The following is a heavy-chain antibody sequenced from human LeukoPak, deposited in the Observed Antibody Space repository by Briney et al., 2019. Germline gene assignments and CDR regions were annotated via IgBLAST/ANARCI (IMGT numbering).Heavy chain of an antibody. CDR2: ISGSGGST. D-gene: IGHD3-16*02. CDR3: ALNGREVPSGAFDI. J-gene: IGHJ3*02. V-gene: IGHV3-23*01. Sequence: WGSLRLSCAASGFTFSNYAMSWVRQAPGKGLEWVSAISGSGGSTYYADSVKGRFTISRDNSKNTLYLQMNSLRAEDTAVYYCALNGREVPSGAFDIWGQGTMVTVSS. CDR1: GFTFSNYA.